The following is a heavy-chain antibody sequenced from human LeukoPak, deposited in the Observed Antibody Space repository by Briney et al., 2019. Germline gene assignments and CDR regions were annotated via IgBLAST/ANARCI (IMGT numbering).Heavy chain of an antibody. D-gene: IGHD6-13*01. V-gene: IGHV1-8*01. CDR1: GYTFTSYD. J-gene: IGHJ4*02. Sequence: ASVKVSCKASGYTFTSYDINWVRQAPGQGLEWMGWINPNSGNTGYAQKFQGRVTMTRNTSISTAYMELSSLRSEDTAVYYCARGSSGGRYSSSWYVYFDYWGQGTLVTVSS. CDR3: ARGSSGGRYSSSWYVYFDY. CDR2: INPNSGNT.